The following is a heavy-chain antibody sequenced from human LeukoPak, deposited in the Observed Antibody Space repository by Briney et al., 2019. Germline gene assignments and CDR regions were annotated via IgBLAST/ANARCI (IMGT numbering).Heavy chain of an antibody. J-gene: IGHJ4*02. CDR3: ARGRPHGNDY. CDR2: IASDGSST. V-gene: IGHV3-74*01. Sequence: GGSLRLSCAASGLAFSAYKMHWARQAPGKGLVWVSRIASDGSSTTYADSVKGRFSISRDNAKNTLYLQMNSLRVEDTAVYYCARGRPHGNDYWGQGTLVTVSS. CDR1: GLAFSAYK. D-gene: IGHD2-15*01.